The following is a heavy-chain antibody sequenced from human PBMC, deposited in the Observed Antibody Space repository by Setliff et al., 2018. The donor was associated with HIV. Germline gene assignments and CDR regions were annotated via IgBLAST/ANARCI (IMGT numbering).Heavy chain of an antibody. J-gene: IGHJ4*03. CDR2: FYQSGNT. V-gene: IGHV4-38-2*01. CDR3: ASPIPVTGTGAPFAL. D-gene: IGHD6-19*01. CDR1: GYSISSGEF. Sequence: PSETLSLTWPRRVSGYSISSGEFWGWIRQPPGKGLEWIGTFYQSGNTYYNPSLKSRVTISIDTSKNEFSLKMTSLTAADTAFYYCASPIPVTGTGAPFALWGQGTLVTVSS.